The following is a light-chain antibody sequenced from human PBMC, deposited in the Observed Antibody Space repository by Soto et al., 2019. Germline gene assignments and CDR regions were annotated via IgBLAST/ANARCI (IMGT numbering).Light chain of an antibody. J-gene: IGKJ1*01. Sequence: DIQMTQSPSTLSASVGDRVTITCRASQSISSWLAWYQQKPGKAPKLLIYDASSLESGVPSRFSGSGSGTEFTLTISSLQPDDFATYSCTHYNSYQGTFGQRTNVDSK. CDR1: QSISSW. CDR2: DAS. V-gene: IGKV1-5*01. CDR3: THYNSYQGT.